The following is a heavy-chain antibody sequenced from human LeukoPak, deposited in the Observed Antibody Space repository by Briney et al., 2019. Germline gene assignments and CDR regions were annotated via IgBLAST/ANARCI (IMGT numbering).Heavy chain of an antibody. V-gene: IGHV4-39*01. Sequence: SETLSLTCTVSGVSISSSSYYWGWIRQPPGKGLEWIGSIYYSGSTYYNPSLKSRVTISVDTSKNQFSLKLSSVTAADTAVYYCATHPFDILTGYDYWGQGTLVTVSS. J-gene: IGHJ4*02. CDR1: GVSISSSSYY. D-gene: IGHD3-9*01. CDR2: IYYSGST. CDR3: ATHPFDILTGYDY.